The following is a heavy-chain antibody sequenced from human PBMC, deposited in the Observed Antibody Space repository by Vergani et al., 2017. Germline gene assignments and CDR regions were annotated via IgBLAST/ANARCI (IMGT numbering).Heavy chain of an antibody. J-gene: IGHJ4*02. V-gene: IGHV3-30-3*01. D-gene: IGHD3-3*01. CDR3: ARDWWLLWGYFDY. CDR2: ISYDGSNK. CDR1: GFTFSSYA. Sequence: QVQLVESGGGVVQPGRSLRLSCAASGFTFSSYAMHWVRQAPGKGLEWVAVISYDGSNKYYADSVKGRFTISRDNSKNTLYLQMNSLRAEDTAVYYCARDWWLLWGYFDYWGQGTLVTVSS.